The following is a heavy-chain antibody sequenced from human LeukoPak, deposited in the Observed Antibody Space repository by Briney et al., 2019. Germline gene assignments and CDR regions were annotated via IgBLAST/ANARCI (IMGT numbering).Heavy chain of an antibody. CDR2: IYPGDSDT. V-gene: IGHV5-51*01. CDR3: ARHAGSGRKDGYNR. J-gene: IGHJ4*02. D-gene: IGHD5-24*01. CDR1: GYSFTNYW. Sequence: GESLKISCEGSGYSFTNYWIAWVRQMPGKGLEWKGIIYPGDSDTRYSPSFQGQVTISADKSINTAYLQWSSLKASDTAMYYCARHAGSGRKDGYNRWGQGTLVTVSS.